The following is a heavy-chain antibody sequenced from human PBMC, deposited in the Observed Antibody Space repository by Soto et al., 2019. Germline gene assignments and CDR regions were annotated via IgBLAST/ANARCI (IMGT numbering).Heavy chain of an antibody. CDR2: IYYSGST. J-gene: IGHJ6*02. CDR1: GGSISSYY. V-gene: IGHV4-59*01. CDR3: ASLRIAGTGDYGMDV. Sequence: QVQLQESGPGLVKPSETLSLTCTVSGGSISSYYWSWIRQPPGKGLEWIGYIYYSGSTNYNPSLKSRVTISVDTSKNQFSLKLSSVTAADTAVYYCASLRIAGTGDYGMDVWGQGTTVTVSS. D-gene: IGHD6-13*01.